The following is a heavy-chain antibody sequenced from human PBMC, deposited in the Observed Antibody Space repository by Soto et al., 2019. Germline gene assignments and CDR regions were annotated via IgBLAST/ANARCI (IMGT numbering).Heavy chain of an antibody. CDR3: TGFGEAYYFGLDV. CDR1: GFTFSKAY. D-gene: IGHD3-10*01. J-gene: IGHJ6*02. Sequence: GGSLRLSCAASGFTFSKAYMSWVRQAPGKGLEWVGRIKSKSDGGTTDYAAVVKGRFTISRDDSKNTLYLQMNSLKTEDTAVYYCTGFGEAYYFGLDVWGQGTTVTVSS. CDR2: IKSKSDGGTT. V-gene: IGHV3-15*01.